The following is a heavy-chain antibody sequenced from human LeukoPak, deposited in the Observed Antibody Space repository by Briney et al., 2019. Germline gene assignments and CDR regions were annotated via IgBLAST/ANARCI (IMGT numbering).Heavy chain of an antibody. CDR3: ARMAISSDDWYFDL. D-gene: IGHD5-24*01. CDR2: ISYSGST. CDR1: GGSISSSSYY. V-gene: IGHV4-39*07. J-gene: IGHJ2*01. Sequence: SETLSLTCSVSGGSISSSSYYWGWIRQPPGKKLEWIGSISYSGSTYYNPSLKSRVTISVDMSKNQFSLKLRSVTAADTALYSCARMAISSDDWYFDLWGRGTLVTVSS.